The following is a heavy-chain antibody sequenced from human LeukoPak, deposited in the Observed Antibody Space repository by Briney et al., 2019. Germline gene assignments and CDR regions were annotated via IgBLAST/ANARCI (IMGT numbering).Heavy chain of an antibody. CDR3: ARLVAHFDY. J-gene: IGHJ4*02. CDR1: GDSISSHC. V-gene: IGHV4-59*08. D-gene: IGHD2-2*01. CDR2: IYYSGST. Sequence: SETLSLTCSVSGDSISSHCWGWIRRPPGKGLGWLGCIYYSGSTYYNPSLRSRVTISVDTSKNQFSLKLSSVTAADTAVYYCARLVAHFDYWGQGTLVTVSS.